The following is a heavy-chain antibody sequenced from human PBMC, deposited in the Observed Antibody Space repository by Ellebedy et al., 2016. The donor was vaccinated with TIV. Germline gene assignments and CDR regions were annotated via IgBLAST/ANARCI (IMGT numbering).Heavy chain of an antibody. D-gene: IGHD3-10*01. Sequence: AASVKVSCKASGYTFTSYAISWVGQAPGQEREWMGWISAYNGNTNYAQKLQVRVTMTTDTYTSTAYMELRSLRSDDTAVYYCARGSYVDYWGQGTLVTVSP. CDR3: ARGSYVDY. J-gene: IGHJ4*02. CDR2: ISAYNGNT. CDR1: GYTFTSYA. V-gene: IGHV1-18*01.